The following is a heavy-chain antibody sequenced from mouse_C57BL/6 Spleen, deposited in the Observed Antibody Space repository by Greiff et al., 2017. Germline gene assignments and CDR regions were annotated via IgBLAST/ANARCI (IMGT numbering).Heavy chain of an antibody. CDR2: IYPGDGDT. D-gene: IGHD1-1*01. J-gene: IGHJ4*01. CDR1: GYAFSSYW. Sequence: VKLQQSGAELVKPGASVKISCKASGYAFSSYWMNWVKQRPGKGLEWIGQIYPGDGDTNYNGKFKGKATLTADKSSSTAYMQLSSLTSEDSAVYFCVYYYGSSYVKNGYAMDYWGQGTSVTVSS. CDR3: VYYYGSSYVKNGYAMDY. V-gene: IGHV1-80*01.